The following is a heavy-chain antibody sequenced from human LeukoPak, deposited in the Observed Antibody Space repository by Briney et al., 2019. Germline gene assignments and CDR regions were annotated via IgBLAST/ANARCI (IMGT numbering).Heavy chain of an antibody. D-gene: IGHD6-13*01. CDR1: GFTFSSYS. V-gene: IGHV3-21*04. CDR3: AKDIAAAPWGGYYYYGMDV. J-gene: IGHJ6*02. CDR2: ISSSSSYI. Sequence: PGGSLRLSCAASGFTFSSYSMNWVRQAPGKGLEWASSISSSSSYIYYADSVKGRFTISRDNSENSLYLQMNSLRTGDTALYYCAKDIAAAPWGGYYYYGMDVWGQGTTVTVSS.